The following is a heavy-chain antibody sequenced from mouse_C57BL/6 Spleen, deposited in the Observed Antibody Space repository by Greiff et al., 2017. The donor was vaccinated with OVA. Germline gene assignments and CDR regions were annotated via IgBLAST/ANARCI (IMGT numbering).Heavy chain of an antibody. CDR1: GFSLTSYG. Sequence: VKVVESGPGLVAPSQSLSITCTVSGFSLTSYGVHWVRQPPGKGLEWLVVIWSDGSTNYNSALKSRLSISKDKSKSQVFLKMNSHQPDDTDMYSCDRQYSTPGDYAMDYWGQGTSVTVSS. V-gene: IGHV2-6-1*01. CDR2: IWSDGST. J-gene: IGHJ4*01. D-gene: IGHD2-1*01. CDR3: DRQYSTPGDYAMDY.